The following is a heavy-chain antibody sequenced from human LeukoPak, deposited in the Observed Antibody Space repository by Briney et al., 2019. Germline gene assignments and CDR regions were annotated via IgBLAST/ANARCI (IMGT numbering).Heavy chain of an antibody. Sequence: WGVLRLSCVASGFTFSSCSMNWVRQAPGKGLEWIAYINSSSSTIYYADSVKGRFTVSRDNAKNSLYLQMNSLRAEDTAVYYCASPVLLIRGVTVDYWGQGTLVTVSS. V-gene: IGHV3-48*04. D-gene: IGHD3-10*01. J-gene: IGHJ4*02. CDR3: ASPVLLIRGVTVDY. CDR1: GFTFSSCS. CDR2: INSSSSTI.